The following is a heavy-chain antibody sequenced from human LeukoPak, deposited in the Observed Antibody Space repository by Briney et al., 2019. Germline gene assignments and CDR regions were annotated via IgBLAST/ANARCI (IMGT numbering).Heavy chain of an antibody. CDR2: IRSKANSYAT. Sequence: GGSLRLSCAASGFTFSGSAMHWVRQASGKGLEWVGRIRSKANSYATAYSASVKGRFTISRDDSKNTAYLQMNSLKTEDTAVYYCTRPPPRYNWFDPWGQGTLVTVSS. CDR1: GFTFSGSA. V-gene: IGHV3-73*01. J-gene: IGHJ5*02. CDR3: TRPPPRYNWFDP.